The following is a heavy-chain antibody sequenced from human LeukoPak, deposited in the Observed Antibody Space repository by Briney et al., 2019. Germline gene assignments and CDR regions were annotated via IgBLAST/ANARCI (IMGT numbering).Heavy chain of an antibody. V-gene: IGHV1-2*02. CDR2: INPNSGDT. Sequence: ASVKVSCKASGGTFSGHYMHWVRQAPGQGPEWMGWINPNSGDTNYAQKFQGRVTMTRDASIGTAYMEVNRLRYDDTAVYYCARDVYTSGWRYFDLWGHGTLVTVSS. CDR3: ARDVYTSGWRYFDL. CDR1: GGTFSGHY. D-gene: IGHD6-19*01. J-gene: IGHJ2*01.